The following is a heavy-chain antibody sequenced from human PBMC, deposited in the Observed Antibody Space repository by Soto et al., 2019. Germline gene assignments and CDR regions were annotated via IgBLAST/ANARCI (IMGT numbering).Heavy chain of an antibody. J-gene: IGHJ4*02. Sequence: QVQLVESGGGVVQPGRSLRLSCAASGSIFRGYGMHWVRQAPGKGLEWVAVIRYDGSNINYADSVMGRFTISRDNSKNTLFLEKNKLRAGGKAVYLCAEDGIGGTTFRAYLDYWGQGNLVTVSS. CDR2: IRYDGSNI. CDR3: AEDGIGGTTFRAYLDY. D-gene: IGHD2-15*01. CDR1: GSIFRGYG. V-gene: IGHV3-33*06.